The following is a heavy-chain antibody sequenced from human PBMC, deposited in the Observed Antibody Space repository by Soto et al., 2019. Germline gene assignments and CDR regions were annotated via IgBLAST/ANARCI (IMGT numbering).Heavy chain of an antibody. CDR2: INSDGTIS. CDR1: GFTFDTYW. Sequence: GSLRLSCSAPGFTFDTYWMNWVRQAAGKGPEWLSGINSDGTISSYADSVKGRFTISRDNARNTLSLQMNSLRADDTAVYYCARMSGDHSAFFSYGMDAWGQGTTVTSP. CDR3: ARMSGDHSAFFSYGMDA. V-gene: IGHV3-74*01. J-gene: IGHJ6*02. D-gene: IGHD2-21*01.